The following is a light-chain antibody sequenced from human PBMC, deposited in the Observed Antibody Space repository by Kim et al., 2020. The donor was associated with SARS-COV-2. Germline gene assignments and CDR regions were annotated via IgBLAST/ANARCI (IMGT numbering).Light chain of an antibody. CDR3: QQANSYPLT. V-gene: IGKV1-12*01. Sequence: ASVGDRVTITCRASQNINNWLAGYQQKSGKAPKLLIYAASNLQSGVPSRFSGSGSGTDFTLTISRLQPEDFATYYCQQANSYPLTFGGGTKVDIK. CDR1: QNINNW. J-gene: IGKJ4*01. CDR2: AAS.